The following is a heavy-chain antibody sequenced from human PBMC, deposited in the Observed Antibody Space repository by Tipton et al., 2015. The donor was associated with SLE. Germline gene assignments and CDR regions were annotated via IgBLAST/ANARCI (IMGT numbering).Heavy chain of an antibody. J-gene: IGHJ6*03. CDR2: VFSSGTT. CDR3: ARDDYSIAYYYYMDV. CDR1: SGSVSSGAYY. D-gene: IGHD4-11*01. V-gene: IGHV4-31*03. Sequence: TLSLTCTVSSGSVSSGAYYWSWIRQHPGKGLEWIGYVFSSGTTYYNPSLKGRLSLSLDTSQNQLSLKLSSVTSADTAVYYCARDDYSIAYYYYMDVWGKGTTVTVSS.